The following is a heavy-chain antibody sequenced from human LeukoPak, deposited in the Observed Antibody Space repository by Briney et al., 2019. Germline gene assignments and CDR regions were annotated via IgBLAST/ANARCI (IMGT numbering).Heavy chain of an antibody. J-gene: IGHJ3*02. D-gene: IGHD1-26*01. Sequence: ASVKVSCKASGYTFTGYYMHWVRQAPGQGLEWMGWINPNSGGTNYAQKFQGRVTMTRDTSISTAYMELSRLRSDDTAVYYCARRPWELKREVVDAFDIWGQGTMVTVSS. V-gene: IGHV1-2*02. CDR1: GYTFTGYY. CDR2: INPNSGGT. CDR3: ARRPWELKREVVDAFDI.